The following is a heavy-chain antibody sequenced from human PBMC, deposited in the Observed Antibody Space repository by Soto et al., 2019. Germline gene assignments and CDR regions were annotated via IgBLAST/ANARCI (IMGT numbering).Heavy chain of an antibody. D-gene: IGHD2-2*01. CDR1: GGTFSSYA. CDR3: ARCADCSSTRCSYFATLEHYYYYGMDV. CDR2: IIPIFGTA. Sequence: SVKVSCKASGGTFSSYAISWVRQAPGQGLEWRGGIIPIFGTANYAQKFQGRVTITADESTSTAYMELRSLKYEDTVVYYCARCADCSSTRCSYFATLEHYYYYGMDVWCQGTTVTVSS. V-gene: IGHV1-69*13. J-gene: IGHJ6*02.